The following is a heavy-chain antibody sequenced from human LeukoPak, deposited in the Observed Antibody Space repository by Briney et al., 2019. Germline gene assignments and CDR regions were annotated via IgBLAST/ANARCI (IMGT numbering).Heavy chain of an antibody. J-gene: IGHJ4*02. V-gene: IGHV3-23*01. CDR2: ISGSGGST. CDR1: GFTFNSYA. CDR3: AKGVYYYDSSGYYYTYYFDY. D-gene: IGHD3-22*01. Sequence: GGSLRLSCAASGFTFNSYAMSWVRQAPGKGLEWVSAISGSGGSTYYADSVKGRFTISRDNSKDTLYLQMNSLRAEDTAIYYCAKGVYYYDSSGYYYTYYFDYWGQGTLVTVSS.